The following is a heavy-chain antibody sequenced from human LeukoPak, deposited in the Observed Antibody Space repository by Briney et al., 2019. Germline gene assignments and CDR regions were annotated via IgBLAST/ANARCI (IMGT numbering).Heavy chain of an antibody. CDR1: GGTFSSYA. D-gene: IGHD6-6*01. CDR3: ARSGQLAPMSFFFDY. Sequence: SVKVSCKASGGTFSSYAISWVRQAPGQGLEWMGGIIPIFGTANYAQKFQGRVTITTDESTSTAYMELSSLRSEDTAVYYCARSGQLAPMSFFFDYWGQGTLVTVSS. CDR2: IIPIFGTA. V-gene: IGHV1-69*05. J-gene: IGHJ4*02.